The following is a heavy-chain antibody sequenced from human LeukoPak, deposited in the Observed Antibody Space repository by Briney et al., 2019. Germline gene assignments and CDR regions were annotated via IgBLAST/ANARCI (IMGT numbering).Heavy chain of an antibody. Sequence: SETLSLTCAVYGGSFSGYYWTWIRQPPGKGLEWIGEINHSGTTNYNPSLKSRVTVSVETSKNQLSLKLSSVTAADTAVYYCAKWGAIVGTTGWEDYWGQGTLVTVSS. CDR2: INHSGTT. CDR3: AKWGAIVGTTGWEDY. D-gene: IGHD1-26*01. CDR1: GGSFSGYY. V-gene: IGHV4-34*01. J-gene: IGHJ4*02.